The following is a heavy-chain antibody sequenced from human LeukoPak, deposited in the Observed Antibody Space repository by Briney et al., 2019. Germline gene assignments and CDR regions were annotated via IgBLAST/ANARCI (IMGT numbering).Heavy chain of an antibody. Sequence: KSSETLSLTCAVYGGSFSGYYWSWIRQPPGKGLEWIEEINHSGSTNYNPSLKSRVTISVDTSKNQFSLKLSSVTAADTAVYYCARSSGYDILTGYFGPWGQGTLVTVSS. D-gene: IGHD3-9*01. CDR3: ARSSGYDILTGYFGP. CDR2: INHSGST. CDR1: GGSFSGYY. V-gene: IGHV4-34*01. J-gene: IGHJ5*02.